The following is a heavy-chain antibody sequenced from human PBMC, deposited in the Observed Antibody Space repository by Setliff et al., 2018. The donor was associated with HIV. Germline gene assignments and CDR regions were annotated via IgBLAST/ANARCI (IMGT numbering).Heavy chain of an antibody. CDR2: ISAYHGNT. CDR3: ARDPLYNWNDAYYYYMDV. D-gene: IGHD1-20*01. Sequence: GASVKVSCKASGYTFTSYGISWVRQAPGQGLEWMGWISAYHGNTNYAQRRRGRVTMTTDTSTSTAYMELRSLRSDDTAVYYCARDPLYNWNDAYYYYMDVWGKGTTVTVSS. CDR1: GYTFTSYG. V-gene: IGHV1-18*01. J-gene: IGHJ6*03.